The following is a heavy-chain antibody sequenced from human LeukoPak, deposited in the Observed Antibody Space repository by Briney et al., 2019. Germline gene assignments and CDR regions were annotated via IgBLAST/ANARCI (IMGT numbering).Heavy chain of an antibody. D-gene: IGHD3-3*01. CDR3: ARGETYYDFWSGYPNWFDP. Sequence: SETLSLTCTVSGGSISSGGYYWSWIRQHPGKGLGWIGYIYYSGSTYYNPSLKSRVTISVDTSKNQFSLKLSSVTAADTAVYYCARGETYYDFWSGYPNWFDPWGQGTLVTVSS. CDR1: GGSISSGGYY. CDR2: IYYSGST. V-gene: IGHV4-31*03. J-gene: IGHJ5*02.